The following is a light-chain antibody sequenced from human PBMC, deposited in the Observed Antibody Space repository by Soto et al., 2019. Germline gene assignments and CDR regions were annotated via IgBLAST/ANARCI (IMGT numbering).Light chain of an antibody. J-gene: IGKJ1*01. V-gene: IGKV3-20*01. Sequence: EMVLTQSPGTLSLSPGERATLSCRASQSVSSSYLAWYQQKPGQAPRLLIYGASSRATGIPHRFSGSGSGTDFTLTISRLEPEEFGVYYCQQYGSAPWTFGQGTKVEIK. CDR2: GAS. CDR3: QQYGSAPWT. CDR1: QSVSSSY.